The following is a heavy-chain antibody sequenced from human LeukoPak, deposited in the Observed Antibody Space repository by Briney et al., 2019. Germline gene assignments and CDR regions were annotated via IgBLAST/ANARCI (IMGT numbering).Heavy chain of an antibody. Sequence: ASVKLSCKASGYSFTSYGISCVRQAPGQGLEWMGWISAYNGNTNYAQKLQGRVTMTTHTSTTTAYMELRSLRSVGTAVYYCARDYGIAVAGHATDGFDPWGQGTLVTVSS. CDR3: ARDYGIAVAGHATDGFDP. J-gene: IGHJ5*02. V-gene: IGHV1-18*01. D-gene: IGHD6-19*01. CDR1: GYSFTSYG. CDR2: ISAYNGNT.